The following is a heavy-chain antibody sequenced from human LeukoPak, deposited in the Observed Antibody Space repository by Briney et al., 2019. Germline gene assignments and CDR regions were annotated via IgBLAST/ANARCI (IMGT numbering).Heavy chain of an antibody. D-gene: IGHD5-24*01. CDR3: ARYRDDYNHLPHAFDI. CDR2: IYLSGRT. J-gene: IGHJ3*02. V-gene: IGHV4-61*02. Sequence: ASETLSLTCTVSGGSITSNSYFWSWIRQPAGKGLEWIGRIYLSGRTHYNPSLNSRVTMSIDTSKNQFSLKLSSATAADTAIYYCARYRDDYNHLPHAFDIWGHGAMVTVSS. CDR1: GGSITSNSYF.